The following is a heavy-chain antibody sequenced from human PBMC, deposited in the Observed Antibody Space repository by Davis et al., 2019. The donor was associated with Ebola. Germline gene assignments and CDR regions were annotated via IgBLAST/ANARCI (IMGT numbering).Heavy chain of an antibody. D-gene: IGHD3-10*01. CDR1: GFTFSSYA. Sequence: GESLKISCVGSGFTFSSYAMHWVRQAPGKGLEWVAVISYEGGSKDHADSVKGRFTISRDDSKNILYLQMNSLRAEDTAVYYCARDRGGDYSFDYWGQGTLVTVSS. CDR3: ARDRGGDYSFDY. J-gene: IGHJ4*02. CDR2: ISYEGGSK. V-gene: IGHV3-30*04.